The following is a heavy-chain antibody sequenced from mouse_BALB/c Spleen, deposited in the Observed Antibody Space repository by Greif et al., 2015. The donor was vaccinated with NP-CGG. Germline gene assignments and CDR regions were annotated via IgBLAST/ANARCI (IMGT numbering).Heavy chain of an antibody. CDR3: ARGGTTVVDYFDY. CDR1: GDSITSGY. D-gene: IGHD1-1*01. Sequence: EVKLMESGPSLVKPSQTLSLTCSVTGDSITSGYWNWIRKFPGNKLEYMGYISYSGSTYCNPSLKSRISITRDTSKNXYYLQLNSVTTEDTATYYCARGGTTVVDYFDYWGQGTTLTVSS. CDR2: ISYSGST. J-gene: IGHJ2*01. V-gene: IGHV3-8*02.